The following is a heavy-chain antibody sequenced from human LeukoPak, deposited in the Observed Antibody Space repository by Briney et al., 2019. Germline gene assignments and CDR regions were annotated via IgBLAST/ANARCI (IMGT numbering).Heavy chain of an antibody. V-gene: IGHV4-39*01. CDR3: ASTGYSSSWDPFDY. J-gene: IGHJ4*02. D-gene: IGHD6-13*01. CDR2: IYYSGST. Sequence: PSETLSLTCTVSGGSISSSSYYWGWIRQPPGKGLEWIGSIYYSGSTYYNPSLKSRVTISVDTSKNQFSLKLSSVTAADTAVYYCASTGYSSSWDPFDYWGQGTLVTVSS. CDR1: GGSISSSSYY.